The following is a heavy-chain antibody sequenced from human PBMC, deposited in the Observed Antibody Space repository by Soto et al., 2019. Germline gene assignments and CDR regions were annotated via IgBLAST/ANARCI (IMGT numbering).Heavy chain of an antibody. CDR2: IYWDDDK. CDR3: ARLGSSWSANWFDP. J-gene: IGHJ5*02. D-gene: IGHD6-13*01. CDR1: GFSLSTSGVG. Sequence: QITLKESGPTLVKPTQTLTLTCTVSGFSLSTSGVGVGWILQPPGKALEWLALIYWDDDKRYSPSLKSRLTITKDTSKNPVVLTMTNMDPVDTATYYCARLGSSWSANWFDPWGQGTLVTVSS. V-gene: IGHV2-5*02.